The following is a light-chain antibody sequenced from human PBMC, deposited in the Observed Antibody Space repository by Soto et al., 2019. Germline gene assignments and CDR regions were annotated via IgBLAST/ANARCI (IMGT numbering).Light chain of an antibody. CDR3: AAWDDSLTAWV. CDR2: NNS. J-gene: IGLJ3*02. CDR1: SSNIGRNA. Sequence: QLVLTQPPSASGTPGQSVTISCSGGSSNIGRNALYWFQQLPRAAPKLLIFNNSQRPSGVPARFSGSKSGTSASLAISGLQSEDEADYFCAAWDDSLTAWVFGGGTKLTVL. V-gene: IGLV1-44*01.